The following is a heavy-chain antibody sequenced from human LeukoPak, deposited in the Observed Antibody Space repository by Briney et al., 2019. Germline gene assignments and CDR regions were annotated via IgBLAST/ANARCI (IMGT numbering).Heavy chain of an antibody. J-gene: IGHJ1*01. Sequence: GGSLRLSRAASGFTFSGYWMSWVRQAPGKGLEWVANINQNGSEKYYVDSVKGRFTISRDNAKNSLFLQMGSLRAEDTAVYYCARESTAGYNSSWYGFRNWGQGTLVSVSS. CDR2: INQNGSEK. CDR3: ARESTAGYNSSWYGFRN. V-gene: IGHV3-7*01. D-gene: IGHD6-13*01. CDR1: GFTFSGYW.